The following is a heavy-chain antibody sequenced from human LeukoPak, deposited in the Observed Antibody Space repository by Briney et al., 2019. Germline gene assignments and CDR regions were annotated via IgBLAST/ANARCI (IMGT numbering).Heavy chain of an antibody. CDR1: GFTFSSYA. J-gene: IGHJ4*02. D-gene: IGHD2-15*01. CDR3: ARDKCSGGTCYHSLVY. V-gene: IGHV3-23*01. CDR2: IGAYAART. Sequence: GGSLRLSCAASGFTFSSYAMTWVRQAPGRGLEWVSTIGAYAARTYYADSVKGRFTTSRDNAKNSLYLQMSSLRAEDTAVYYCARDKCSGGTCYHSLVYWGQGTLVTVSS.